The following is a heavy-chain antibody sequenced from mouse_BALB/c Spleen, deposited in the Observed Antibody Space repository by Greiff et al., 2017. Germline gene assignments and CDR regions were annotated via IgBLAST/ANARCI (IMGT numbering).Heavy chain of an antibody. CDR2: IWAGGST. Sequence: VHLVESGPGLVAPSQSLSITCTVSGFSLTSYGVHWVRQPPGKGLEWLGVIWAGGSTNYNSALMSRLSISKDNSKSQVFLKMNSLQTDDTAMYYCARDVGNRFAYWGQGTLVTVSA. D-gene: IGHD2-1*01. J-gene: IGHJ3*01. CDR3: ARDVGNRFAY. CDR1: GFSLTSYG. V-gene: IGHV2-9*02.